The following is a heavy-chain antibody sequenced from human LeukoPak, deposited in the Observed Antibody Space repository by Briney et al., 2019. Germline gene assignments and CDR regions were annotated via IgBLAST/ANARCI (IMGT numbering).Heavy chain of an antibody. CDR2: IKEDESQI. J-gene: IGHJ5*02. CDR3: ARDPSPNRFDP. D-gene: IGHD2-8*01. CDR1: GFTFSSYW. Sequence: GGSLRLSCAASGFTFSSYWMTWVRQAPGKRLEWVASIKEDESQIYYVDSVKGRFTISRDNAVNSLYLQMNSLRAEDTAMYYCARDPSPNRFDPWGQGTLVTVSS. V-gene: IGHV3-7*04.